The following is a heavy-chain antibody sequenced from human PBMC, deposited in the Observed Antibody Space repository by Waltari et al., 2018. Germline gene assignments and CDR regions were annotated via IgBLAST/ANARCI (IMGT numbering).Heavy chain of an antibody. CDR1: GFPFSHTG. V-gene: IGHV3-15*01. CDR3: TTDQGDSYTFYSFDY. J-gene: IGHJ4*02. CDR2: IKTQSDGGGAT. D-gene: IGHD3-16*02. Sequence: EVQLVESGGGLVNPGGSLRLSCAASGFPFSHTGMDWVRQAPGKGLEWIARIKTQSDGGGATYYAAPVTGRFTVSRDDSKNMLYLQMSSLKTEDTAMYYCTTDQGDSYTFYSFDYWGQGTLVTVSS.